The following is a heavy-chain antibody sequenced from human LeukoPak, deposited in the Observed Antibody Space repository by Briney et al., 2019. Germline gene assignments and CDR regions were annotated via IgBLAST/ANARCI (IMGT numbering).Heavy chain of an antibody. CDR1: GFTFSSYG. V-gene: IGHV3-30*02. J-gene: IGHJ4*02. CDR2: IRYDGSNK. D-gene: IGHD5-24*01. Sequence: PGGSLRLSCAASGFTFSSYGVHWVRQAPGKGLEWVAFIRYDGSNKYYADSVKGRFTISRDNSTNTLYLQMNSLRAEDTAVYYCAKETIEDGYGDYWGQGTLVTVSS. CDR3: AKETIEDGYGDY.